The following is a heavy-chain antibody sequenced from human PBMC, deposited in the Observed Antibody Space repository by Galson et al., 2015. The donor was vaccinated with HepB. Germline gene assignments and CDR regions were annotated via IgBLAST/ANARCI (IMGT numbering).Heavy chain of an antibody. CDR1: GYTFIKYA. CDR3: ARGGDMGDYFDY. D-gene: IGHD1-26*01. Sequence: SVKVSCKASGYTFIKYAMHWVRQAPGQRLEWMGWINAGNGNSKYSQKFQGRVTITRDTSASTAYMELSSLRSEDTAIYYCARGGDMGDYFDYWGQGTLVTVSS. V-gene: IGHV1-3*01. CDR2: INAGNGNS. J-gene: IGHJ4*02.